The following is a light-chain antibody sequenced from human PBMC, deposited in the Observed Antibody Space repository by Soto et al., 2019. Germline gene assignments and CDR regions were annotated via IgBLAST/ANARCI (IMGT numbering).Light chain of an antibody. J-gene: IGKJ3*01. CDR2: GAS. Sequence: EIVLTQSPGTLSLSPGERATLSCRASQSVSSSYLAWYQQKPGQAPRLLIYGASSRATGIPDRFSGSGSGTDFTRTISGLEPEDVAVYYCQQYGSSPGFTFGPGTKLDLK. CDR1: QSVSSSY. CDR3: QQYGSSPGFT. V-gene: IGKV3-20*01.